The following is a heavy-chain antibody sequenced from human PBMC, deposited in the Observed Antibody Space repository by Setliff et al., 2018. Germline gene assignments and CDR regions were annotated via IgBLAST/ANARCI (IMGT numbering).Heavy chain of an antibody. CDR1: GFSVNTNGMR. CDR3: ARISPDYSNYVFDY. D-gene: IGHD4-4*01. Sequence: SGPTLVNPTQTLILTCTLSGFSVNTNGMRVNWIRQPPGKALEWLARIDWDDEKFYNTALKTQLTISKDTSKNQVVLTMTNMDPVDTATYYCARISPDYSNYVFDYWGQGTLVTVSS. CDR2: IDWDDEK. V-gene: IGHV2-70*04. J-gene: IGHJ4*02.